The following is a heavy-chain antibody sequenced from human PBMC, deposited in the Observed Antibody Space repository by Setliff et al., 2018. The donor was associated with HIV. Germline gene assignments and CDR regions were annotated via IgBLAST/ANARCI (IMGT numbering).Heavy chain of an antibody. CDR2: MKSKTDGGTT. CDR3: NTVRTRYSSTWF. J-gene: IGHJ4*02. D-gene: IGHD6-13*01. CDR1: GFTFSNAW. Sequence: PGVSLRLSCAASGFTFSNAWMNWVRQAPGKGLEWVGRMKSKTDGGTTDYAAPVKGRFTISRDDSKSTLYLQMNSLKPEDSAVYYCNTVRTRYSSTWFWGQGTLVTVSS. V-gene: IGHV3-15*07.